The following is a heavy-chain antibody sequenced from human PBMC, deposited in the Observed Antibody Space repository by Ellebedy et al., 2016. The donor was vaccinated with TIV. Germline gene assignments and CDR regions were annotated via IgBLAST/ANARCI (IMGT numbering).Heavy chain of an antibody. CDR3: ARGGSYEGIDY. J-gene: IGHJ4*02. CDR2: ISSSSSYI. Sequence: GESLKISXAASGFTFTNYWMSWVRQAPGKGLEWVSSISSSSSYIYYADSVKGRFTISRDNAKNSLYLQMNSLRAEDTAVYYCARGGSYEGIDYWGQGTLVTVSS. D-gene: IGHD3-22*01. V-gene: IGHV3-21*01. CDR1: GFTFTNYW.